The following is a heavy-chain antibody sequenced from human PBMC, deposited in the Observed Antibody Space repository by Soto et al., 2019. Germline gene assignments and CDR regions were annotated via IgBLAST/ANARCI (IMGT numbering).Heavy chain of an antibody. CDR3: ATGVGTASYNWFGT. D-gene: IGHD1-7*01. CDR1: GYTFTSYG. Sequence: ASVKVSCKASGYTFTSYGISWVRQAPGQGLEWMGWISAYNGNTNYAQKLQGRVTMTTDTSTSTAYMELRSLRSDDTAVYYCATGVGTASYNWFGTWGQGTLVTVSS. CDR2: ISAYNGNT. V-gene: IGHV1-18*01. J-gene: IGHJ5*02.